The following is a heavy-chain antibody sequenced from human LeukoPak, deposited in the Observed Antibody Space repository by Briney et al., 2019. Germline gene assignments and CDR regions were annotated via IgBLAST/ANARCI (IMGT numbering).Heavy chain of an antibody. D-gene: IGHD2-21*02. Sequence: PSETLSLTCTVSGGSISSYYWSWIRQPPGKGLEWIGYIYYSGSTNYNPSLKSRVTISVDTSKNQFSLKLSSVTAADTAVYYCAVGRGLLLNYWGQGTRVTV. J-gene: IGHJ4*02. V-gene: IGHV4-59*01. CDR2: IYYSGST. CDR1: GGSISSYY. CDR3: AVGRGLLLNY.